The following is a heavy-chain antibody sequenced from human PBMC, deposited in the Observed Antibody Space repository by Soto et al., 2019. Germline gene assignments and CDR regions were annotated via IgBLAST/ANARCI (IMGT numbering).Heavy chain of an antibody. D-gene: IGHD5-12*01. V-gene: IGHV4-31*03. CDR3: AASCVACGGFNYYGMDV. CDR2: IYYSGST. J-gene: IGHJ6*02. CDR1: GGSISSGGYY. Sequence: QVQLQESGPGLVKPSQTLSLTCTVSGGSISSGGYYWSWIRQQPGKGLEWIGYIYYSGSTYYNPSLKSRITISVDTSKNQFSLKLSSVTAADTAVYYCAASCVACGGFNYYGMDVWGQGTTVTVSS.